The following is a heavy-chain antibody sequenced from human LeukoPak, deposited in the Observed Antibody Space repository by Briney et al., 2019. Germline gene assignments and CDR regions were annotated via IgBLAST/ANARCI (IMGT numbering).Heavy chain of an antibody. V-gene: IGHV1-69*04. D-gene: IGHD3-22*01. Sequence: SVTVSCKAPGGTFSSYAISWVRQAPGQGLEWMGRIIPILGIANYAQKFQGRVTITADKYTSTAYMELSSLRSEDTAVYYCARSLYYYDSSGYYYWGQGTMVTVSS. CDR2: IIPILGIA. CDR1: GGTFSSYA. CDR3: ARSLYYYDSSGYYY. J-gene: IGHJ3*01.